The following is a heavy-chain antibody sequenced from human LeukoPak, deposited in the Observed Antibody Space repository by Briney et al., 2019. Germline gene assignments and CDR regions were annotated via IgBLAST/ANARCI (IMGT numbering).Heavy chain of an antibody. Sequence: PSETLSLTCSVSGDSIASSSYYWGWIRQPPGKGLEWIATIYYSGSTYYNPSLQSRVTVSVDTSKNQVSLKLTSVTAADTAVYYCARETEKQWQYWGQGTTVSVSS. D-gene: IGHD6-19*01. CDR3: ARETEKQWQY. CDR2: IYYSGST. J-gene: IGHJ3*01. CDR1: GDSIASSSYY. V-gene: IGHV4-39*07.